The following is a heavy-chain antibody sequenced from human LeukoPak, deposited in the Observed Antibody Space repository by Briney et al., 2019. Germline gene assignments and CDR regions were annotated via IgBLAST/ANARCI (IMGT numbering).Heavy chain of an antibody. J-gene: IGHJ4*02. V-gene: IGHV7-4-1*02. D-gene: IGHD3-9*01. Sequence: VSVKVSCKASGYTFTSYAMNWVRQAPGQGLEWMGWINTNTGNPTYAQGFTGRFVFSLDTSVSTAYLQISSLKAEDTAVYYCARGPVRYFDWLLQFDYWGQGTLVTVSS. CDR3: ARGPVRYFDWLLQFDY. CDR1: GYTFTSYA. CDR2: INTNTGNP.